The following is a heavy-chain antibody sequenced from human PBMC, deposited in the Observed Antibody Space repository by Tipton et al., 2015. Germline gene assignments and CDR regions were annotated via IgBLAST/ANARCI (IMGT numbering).Heavy chain of an antibody. J-gene: IGHJ4*02. V-gene: IGHV4-39*01. Sequence: TLSLTCTVSGGSISTSLYYWGWIRQSPGKGLEWIANIYYSGTPFYNLALKSRVTISVDTSKNQFSLQVTSVNPTDTAVYYCARVSHYGDIDSWGQGTLVTVSS. CDR2: IYYSGTP. CDR1: GGSISTSLYY. CDR3: ARVSHYGDIDS. D-gene: IGHD4-17*01.